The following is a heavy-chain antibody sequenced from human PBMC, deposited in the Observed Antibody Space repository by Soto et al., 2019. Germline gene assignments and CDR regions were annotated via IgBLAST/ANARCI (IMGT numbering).Heavy chain of an antibody. V-gene: IGHV3-30-3*01. CDR2: ISSDGSNK. D-gene: IGHD6-19*01. CDR3: ARGRGLVQKNNWFDP. Sequence: GGSLRLSCAASGFTFSSYAMHWVRQAPGKGLEWVAVISSDGSNKYYADSVKGRSTISRDNSKNTLYLQMNSLRGEDTAVYYCARGRGLVQKNNWFDPWGQGTLVTVSS. J-gene: IGHJ5*02. CDR1: GFTFSSYA.